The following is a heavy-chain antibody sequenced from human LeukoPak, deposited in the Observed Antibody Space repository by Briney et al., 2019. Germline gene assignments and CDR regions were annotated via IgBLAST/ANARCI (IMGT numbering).Heavy chain of an antibody. V-gene: IGHV4-39*01. CDR2: VYYSGST. Sequence: PSETLSLTCTVSGGSISSSSYYWGWIRQPSGKGLEWIGSVYYSGSTYYNPSLKSRVTISVDTSKNQFSLKLSSVTAADTAVYYCARHDYGDYGRPMWGQGTLVTVSS. J-gene: IGHJ4*02. CDR1: GGSISSSSYY. D-gene: IGHD4-17*01. CDR3: ARHDYGDYGRPM.